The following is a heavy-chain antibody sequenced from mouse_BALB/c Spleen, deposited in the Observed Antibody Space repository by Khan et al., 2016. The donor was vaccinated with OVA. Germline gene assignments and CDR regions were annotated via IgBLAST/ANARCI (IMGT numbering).Heavy chain of an antibody. J-gene: IGHJ4*01. CDR1: GYTFTTAG. CDR2: INTHSGVP. Sequence: QIQLVRSGPELKKPGETVRISCKASGYTFTTAGIQWVQKMPGKGLKWIGWINTHSGVPKSADDFKGRFAFSLEISVNTAYLQITNLKTEDTATYFEARGVAACYRNDGDAMEYWGQGTSVTVSS. D-gene: IGHD2-14*01. V-gene: IGHV9-4*02. CDR3: ARGVAACYRNDGDAMEY.